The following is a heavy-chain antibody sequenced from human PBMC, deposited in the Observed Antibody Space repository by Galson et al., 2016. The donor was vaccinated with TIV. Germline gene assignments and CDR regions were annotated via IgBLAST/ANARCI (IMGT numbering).Heavy chain of an antibody. CDR3: ARATPSVFGVVMTLDY. D-gene: IGHD3-3*01. Sequence: CAISGDSVSSTSAAWNWIRQSPSRGLEWLGRTYYRSTWYNDYAASLERRITINPDTSKNQFSLQLTSVTPEDAAVYYCARATPSVFGVVMTLDYWGQGTLVTVSS. V-gene: IGHV6-1*01. CDR2: TYYRSTWYN. J-gene: IGHJ4*02. CDR1: GDSVSSTSAA.